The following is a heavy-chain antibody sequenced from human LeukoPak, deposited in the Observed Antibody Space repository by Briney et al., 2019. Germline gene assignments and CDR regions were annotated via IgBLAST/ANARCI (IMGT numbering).Heavy chain of an antibody. J-gene: IGHJ5*02. D-gene: IGHD7-27*01. V-gene: IGHV3-11*01. CDR1: GFTFSDYY. CDR2: ISNSGDTR. Sequence: GGSLRLSCAASGFTFSDYYMSWIRQAPGKGLEWLAYISNSGDTRKYADSVTGRFTISRDNARNSVFLQMNSLRAEDSGVYYCARDVRGRTPLKLGMKWFDPWGQGTRVTVSS. CDR3: ARDVRGRTPLKLGMKWFDP.